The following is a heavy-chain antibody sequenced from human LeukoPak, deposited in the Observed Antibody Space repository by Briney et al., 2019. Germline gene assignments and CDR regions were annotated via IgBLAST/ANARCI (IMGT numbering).Heavy chain of an antibody. CDR2: IYTTGNT. J-gene: IGHJ3*02. V-gene: IGHV4-4*07. Sequence: SETLSLTCTVSGDSISSYYWSWIRQPAGKGLEWIGRIYTTGNTNYSPSLKNRVTMSVDMSKNQFSLKLRSVTAADTAVYYCARAMWFGDLYEAFDIWGQGTMVTVSS. CDR3: ARAMWFGDLYEAFDI. CDR1: GDSISSYY. D-gene: IGHD3-10*01.